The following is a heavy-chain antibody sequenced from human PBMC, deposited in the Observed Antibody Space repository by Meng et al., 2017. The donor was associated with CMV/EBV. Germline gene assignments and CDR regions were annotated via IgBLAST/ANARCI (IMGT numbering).Heavy chain of an antibody. CDR2: ISGSGGST. CDR3: AKDPKYQLLLGYFQH. J-gene: IGHJ1*01. CDR1: GFTFSSYA. V-gene: IGHV3-23*01. D-gene: IGHD2-2*01. Sequence: ETLSLTCAASGFTFSSYAMSWVRQAPGKGLEWVSAISGSGGSTYYADSVKGRFTISRDNSKNTLYLQMNSLRAEDTAVYYCAKDPKYQLLLGYFQHWGQGTLVTVSS.